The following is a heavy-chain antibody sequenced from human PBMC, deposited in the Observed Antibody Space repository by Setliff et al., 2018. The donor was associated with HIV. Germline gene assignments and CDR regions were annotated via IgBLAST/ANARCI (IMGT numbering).Heavy chain of an antibody. V-gene: IGHV4-61*02. Sequence: SETLSLTCTVSGGSISSGSFYWSWIRQPAGKGLEWIGRIYASGSTNYNPSLKSRVTISVDTSKNLFSLKLSSVTAADTAVYYCAREVGYYDSSGYYDYWGQGTLVTVSS. CDR3: AREVGYYDSSGYYDY. D-gene: IGHD3-22*01. CDR2: IYASGST. J-gene: IGHJ4*02. CDR1: GGSISSGSFY.